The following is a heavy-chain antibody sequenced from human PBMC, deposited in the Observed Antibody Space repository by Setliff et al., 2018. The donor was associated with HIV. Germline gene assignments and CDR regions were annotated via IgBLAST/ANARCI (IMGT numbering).Heavy chain of an antibody. J-gene: IGHJ4*02. D-gene: IGHD3-22*01. V-gene: IGHV4-61*03. CDR1: VFSLRVSGVG. Sequence: SGPTLVNPTQTLTVTCIFSVFSLRVSGVGVGWIRQSPGKGLEWIGYVYYTGTTSLNPAGKTRGSMSVDTSKKHFSMRLTSVTSADTAIYYCARADYESGSYFFDYWGQGTLVTVSS. CDR2: VYYTGTT. CDR3: ARADYESGSYFFDY.